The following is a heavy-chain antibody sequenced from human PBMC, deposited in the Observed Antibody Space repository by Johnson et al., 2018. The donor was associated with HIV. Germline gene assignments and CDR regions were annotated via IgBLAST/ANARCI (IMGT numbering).Heavy chain of an antibody. CDR3: AKDPGITMIAHAFDI. CDR1: GFTFSSYA. Sequence: QVQLVESGGGVVQPGRSLRLSCAASGFTFSSYAMHWVRQAPGTGLEWVAVISYDGSSKFYADSVKGRFTISSDNSKNTLYLQMNSLRAEDTAVYYCAKDPGITMIAHAFDIWGQGTMVTVSS. CDR2: ISYDGSSK. D-gene: IGHD3-22*01. V-gene: IGHV3-30*04. J-gene: IGHJ3*02.